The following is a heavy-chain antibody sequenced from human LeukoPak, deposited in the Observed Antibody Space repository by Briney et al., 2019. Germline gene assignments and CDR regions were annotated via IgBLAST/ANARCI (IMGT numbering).Heavy chain of an antibody. Sequence: PSETLSLTCTVSGGSIGSYYWSWIRQPPGKGLEWIGHIYHSGSTNYNPSLKSRVTISLDTSKNQFSLKLSSVTAADTAVYYCARGSPSFDYWGQGTLVTVSS. CDR3: ARGSPSFDY. J-gene: IGHJ4*02. V-gene: IGHV4-59*12. CDR2: IYHSGST. CDR1: GGSIGSYY.